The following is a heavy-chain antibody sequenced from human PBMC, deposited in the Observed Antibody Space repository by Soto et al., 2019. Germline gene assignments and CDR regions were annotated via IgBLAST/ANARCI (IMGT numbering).Heavy chain of an antibody. D-gene: IGHD3-3*01. J-gene: IGHJ6*03. Sequence: ASVKVSCKASGYTFTCYYMHWVRQAPGQGLEWMGWINANSGDTNYAQKLQGRVTMTTDTSTSTAYMELRSLRSDDTAVYYCARDYDFWSAQTLDYYYSYLDVWGKGTTVTVSS. V-gene: IGHV1-18*04. CDR1: GYTFTCYY. CDR3: ARDYDFWSAQTLDYYYSYLDV. CDR2: INANSGDT.